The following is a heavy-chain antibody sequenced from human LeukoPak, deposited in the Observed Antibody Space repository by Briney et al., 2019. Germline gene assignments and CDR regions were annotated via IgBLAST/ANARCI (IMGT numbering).Heavy chain of an antibody. D-gene: IGHD6-19*01. Sequence: PGGSLRLSCAASGFTFSSYSMNWVRQAPGKGLEWISVIYSGGTTYYADSIKGRFTISRDDAGNTLGLQMNSLRVEDTAVYYCARAAGPSGHWGPGTLVIVSS. CDR2: IYSGGTT. CDR3: ARAAGPSGH. J-gene: IGHJ4*02. V-gene: IGHV3-66*01. CDR1: GFTFSSYS.